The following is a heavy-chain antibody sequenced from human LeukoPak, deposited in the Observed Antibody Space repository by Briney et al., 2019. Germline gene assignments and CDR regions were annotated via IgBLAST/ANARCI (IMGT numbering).Heavy chain of an antibody. CDR1: GFTFSSYS. Sequence: PGGSLRLSCAASGFTFSSYSMNWVRQAPGKGLEWVSYISSSSSTIYYADSVKGRFIISRDNAKNSVYLEMNSLRADDTAVYCARVPSDYGVYYFDYWGQGTLVTVSS. CDR3: ARVPSDYGVYYFDY. V-gene: IGHV3-48*04. D-gene: IGHD4-17*01. CDR2: ISSSSSTI. J-gene: IGHJ4*02.